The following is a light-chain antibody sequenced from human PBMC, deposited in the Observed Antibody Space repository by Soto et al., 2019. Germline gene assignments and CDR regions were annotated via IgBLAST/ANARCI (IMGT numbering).Light chain of an antibody. Sequence: QPVLTQSPSASASLGASVKLTCTLSSGHSSYAIAWHQQQPEKGPRYLMKLNSDVSHSKGDGIPDRFSGSSSGAERYLTISTLQSEDEADYYCQTWGTGEVFGGGTKVTVL. CDR1: SGHSSYA. J-gene: IGLJ2*01. CDR3: QTWGTGEV. CDR2: LNSDVSH. V-gene: IGLV4-69*01.